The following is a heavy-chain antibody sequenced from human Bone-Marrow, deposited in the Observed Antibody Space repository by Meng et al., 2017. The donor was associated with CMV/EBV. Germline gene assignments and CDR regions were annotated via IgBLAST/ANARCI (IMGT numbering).Heavy chain of an antibody. CDR2: INHSGST. CDR3: ARGRRGSIVVVPAAIGHNWFDP. CDR1: GGSFSGYY. V-gene: IGHV4-34*01. D-gene: IGHD2-2*02. J-gene: IGHJ5*02. Sequence: SETLSLTCAAYGGSFSGYYWSWIRQPPGKGLEWIGEINHSGSTNYNPSLKSRVTISVDTSKNQFSLKLSSVTAADTAVYYCARGRRGSIVVVPAAIGHNWFDPWGQGTLVTVSS.